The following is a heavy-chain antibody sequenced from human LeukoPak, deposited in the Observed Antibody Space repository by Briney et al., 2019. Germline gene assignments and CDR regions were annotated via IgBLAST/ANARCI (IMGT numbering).Heavy chain of an antibody. CDR1: GFTFSRHW. D-gene: IGHD4-17*01. CDR3: ARGPDFGDRLDYFDY. J-gene: IGHJ4*02. V-gene: IGHV3-7*01. Sequence: AGSLRLSCAASGFTFSRHWMGWVRQAPGEGLEWVASIKQDGSQYYVDSVKGRFFIFRENAKNSVSLQMNSLRGEDTAVYYCARGPDFGDRLDYFDYWGQGTLVTGS. CDR2: IKQDGSQ.